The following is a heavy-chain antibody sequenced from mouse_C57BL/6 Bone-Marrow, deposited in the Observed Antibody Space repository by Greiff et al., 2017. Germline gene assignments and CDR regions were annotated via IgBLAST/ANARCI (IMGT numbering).Heavy chain of an antibody. D-gene: IGHD1-1*01. V-gene: IGHV1-20*01. CDR2: INPYNGDT. CDR3: ARSVTTVVAPDMDY. Sequence: EVKLQESGPELVKPGDSVKISCKASGYSFTGYFMNWVMQSHGKSLEWIGRINPYNGDTFYNQKFKGKATLTVDKSSSTAHMELRSLTSEDSAVYYCARSVTTVVAPDMDYWGQGTSVTVSS. J-gene: IGHJ4*01. CDR1: GYSFTGYF.